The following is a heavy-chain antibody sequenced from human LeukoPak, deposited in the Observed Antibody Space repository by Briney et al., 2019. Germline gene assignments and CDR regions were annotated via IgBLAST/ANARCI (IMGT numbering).Heavy chain of an antibody. CDR1: GFTFSSYA. J-gene: IGHJ3*02. CDR3: ARDFGSSWYGVAYDAFDM. CDR2: ISYDGSNK. V-gene: IGHV3-30-3*01. Sequence: GGSLRLSCAASGFTFSSYAMHWVRQAPGKGLEWVAVISYDGSNKYYADSVKGRFTISRDNSKNTLYLQMNSLRAEDTAVYYCARDFGSSWYGVAYDAFDMWGQGTMVTVFS. D-gene: IGHD6-13*01.